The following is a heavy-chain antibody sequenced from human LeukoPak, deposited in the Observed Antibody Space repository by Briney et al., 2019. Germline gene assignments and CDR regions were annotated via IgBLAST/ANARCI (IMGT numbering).Heavy chain of an antibody. CDR1: GFTFSSYT. V-gene: IGHV3-15*01. CDR3: TTVPTRYCSGGSCYFVY. CDR2: IKSKTDGGTT. J-gene: IGHJ4*02. D-gene: IGHD2-15*01. Sequence: GGSLRLSCAASGFTFSSYTMIWVRQAPGKGLEWVGRIKSKTDGGTTDYAAPVKGRFTISRDDSKNTLYLQMNSLKTEDTAVYYCTTVPTRYCSGGSCYFVYWGQGTLVTVSS.